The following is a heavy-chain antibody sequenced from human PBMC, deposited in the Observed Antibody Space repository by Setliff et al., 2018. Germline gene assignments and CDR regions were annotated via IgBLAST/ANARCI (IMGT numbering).Heavy chain of an antibody. Sequence: GASVKVSCKASGYTFTGYYFHWVRQAPGQGLEWMGWINPNNGDKKSAQKFQGRLTMSRDTSISTAYMELSSLRSDDTAVYYCARQPMDTIMVTFDYWGQGILVTVSS. V-gene: IGHV1-2*02. CDR2: INPNNGDK. J-gene: IGHJ4*02. CDR3: ARQPMDTIMVTFDY. CDR1: GYTFTGYY. D-gene: IGHD5-12*01.